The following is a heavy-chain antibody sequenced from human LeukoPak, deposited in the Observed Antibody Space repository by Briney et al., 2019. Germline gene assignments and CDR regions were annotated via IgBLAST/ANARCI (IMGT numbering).Heavy chain of an antibody. V-gene: IGHV1-46*03. CDR3: ARLYYYGSGSNYGMDV. J-gene: IGHJ6*02. Sequence: ASVKLSCKASGYTFTIYYMHWVRQAPGQGLEWMGIITPSGGSTSYAQKFQGRVTITRPTSTSTVYMELSSLRSEDTAVYYCARLYYYGSGSNYGMDVWGQGTTVTVSS. CDR2: ITPSGGST. CDR1: GYTFTIYY. D-gene: IGHD3-10*01.